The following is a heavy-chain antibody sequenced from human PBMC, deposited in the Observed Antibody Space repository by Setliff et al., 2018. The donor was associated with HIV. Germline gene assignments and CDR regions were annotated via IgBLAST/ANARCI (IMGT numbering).Heavy chain of an antibody. V-gene: IGHV4-61*02. D-gene: IGHD2-15*01. Sequence: SETLSLTCTVSGVSISSGSYYWSWIRQSAGKGLEWIGRIYTSGSTNDNPSLKSRITMSLDTSKKHFSLKLKSVTAADTAVYYCALTGHRLLRGYMDVWGKGTTVTVS. CDR2: IYTSGST. CDR3: ALTGHRLLRGYMDV. CDR1: GVSISSGSYY. J-gene: IGHJ6*03.